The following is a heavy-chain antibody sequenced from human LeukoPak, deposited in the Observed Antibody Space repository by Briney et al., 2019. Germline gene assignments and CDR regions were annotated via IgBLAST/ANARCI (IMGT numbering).Heavy chain of an antibody. CDR3: ARAGASFTKIDP. V-gene: IGHV4-30-4*01. CDR2: IYYSGST. CDR1: GGSISSGDYY. J-gene: IGHJ5*02. Sequence: ASETLSLTCTVSGGSISSGDYYWSWIRQPPGKGLEWIGYIYYSGSTYYDPSLKSRVTISVDTSKNQFSLKLSSVTAADTAVYYCARAGASFTKIDPWGQGTLVTVSS. D-gene: IGHD2-2*01.